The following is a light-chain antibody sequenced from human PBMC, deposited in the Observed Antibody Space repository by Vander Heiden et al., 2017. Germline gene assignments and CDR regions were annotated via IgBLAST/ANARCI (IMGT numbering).Light chain of an antibody. Sequence: DAVMTHSPDFLAVSLGERATTNCKSSQTILYTFNNKNSLAWYQQKPGQPPKLLICWASTRESGVPDRFSGSGSGTDFTLTISSLQAEDVAVYYCQQYYSNPFTFGPGTKVDIK. V-gene: IGKV4-1*01. CDR3: QQYYSNPFT. CDR2: WAS. J-gene: IGKJ3*01. CDR1: QTILYTFNNKNS.